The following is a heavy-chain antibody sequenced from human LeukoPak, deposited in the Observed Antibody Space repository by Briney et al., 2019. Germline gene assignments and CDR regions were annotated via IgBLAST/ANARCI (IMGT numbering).Heavy chain of an antibody. D-gene: IGHD5-18*01. J-gene: IGHJ4*02. Sequence: RSETLSLTCTVSGGSISSSSYYWGWIRQPPGKGLEWIGSIYYSGSTYYNPSLKSRVTISVDTSKNQFSLKLSSVTAADTAVYYCARLSGGYSYGWGPLDYWGQGTLVTVSS. CDR1: GGSISSSSYY. CDR2: IYYSGST. V-gene: IGHV4-39*01. CDR3: ARLSGGYSYGWGPLDY.